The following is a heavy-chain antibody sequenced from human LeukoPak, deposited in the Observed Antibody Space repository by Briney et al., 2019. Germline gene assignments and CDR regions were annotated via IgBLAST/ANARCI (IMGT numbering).Heavy chain of an antibody. CDR2: IASKTDGGTT. Sequence: GGSLRLSCAASGFIFNRYSMNWVRQAPGKGLEWVGRIASKTDGGTTDYAAPVKGRFTISRDDSKNTLFLQMNSLKTEDTAVYYCTTGIRGDCGQGTLVTVSS. J-gene: IGHJ4*02. V-gene: IGHV3-15*04. CDR3: TTGIRGD. CDR1: GFIFNRYS.